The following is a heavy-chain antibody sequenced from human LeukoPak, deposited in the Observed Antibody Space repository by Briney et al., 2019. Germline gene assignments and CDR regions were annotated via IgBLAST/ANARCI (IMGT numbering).Heavy chain of an antibody. J-gene: IGHJ1*01. V-gene: IGHV4-59*08. CDR3: ERGGALEYFQH. CDR2: IYYVGST. D-gene: IGHD3-16*01. Sequence: PSETLSLTCTVSGDSISRSYWSWIRQPPPKGLEWIGYIYYVGSTYSNPSLKGRVPISADTSKNQFSLKLTSVTAADTAVYYCERGGALEYFQHWGQGTLVTVSS. CDR1: GDSISRSY.